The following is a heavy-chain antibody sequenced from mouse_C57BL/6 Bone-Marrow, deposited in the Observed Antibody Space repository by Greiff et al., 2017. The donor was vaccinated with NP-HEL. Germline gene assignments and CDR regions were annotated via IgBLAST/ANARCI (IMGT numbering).Heavy chain of an antibody. CDR1: GYTFTDYY. J-gene: IGHJ3*01. V-gene: IGHV1-34*01. Sequence: DVKLVESGPELVKPGASVSMSCKASGYTFTDYYMHWLKQSHGKSLQWIGYIYPNNGGNGYNQKFKGKATLTVDKSSSTAYMELRSLTSEDSAVDYCATYYDDLWFAYWGQGTLVTVSA. CDR2: IYPNNGGN. D-gene: IGHD2-13*01. CDR3: ATYYDDLWFAY.